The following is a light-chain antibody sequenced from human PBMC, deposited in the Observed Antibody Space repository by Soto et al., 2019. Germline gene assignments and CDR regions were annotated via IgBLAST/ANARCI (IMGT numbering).Light chain of an antibody. CDR1: SSDVGGYNY. Sequence: QSVLTQPASVSGSPGQSTTISCTGTSSDVGGYNYVSWYQQHPGKAPKLMIYDVSNRPSGVSNRFSGSKSGNTASLTISGLQAEDEADYYCSSYTSSSTLLYLFGTGTRSPS. CDR2: DVS. J-gene: IGLJ1*01. CDR3: SSYTSSSTLLYL. V-gene: IGLV2-14*01.